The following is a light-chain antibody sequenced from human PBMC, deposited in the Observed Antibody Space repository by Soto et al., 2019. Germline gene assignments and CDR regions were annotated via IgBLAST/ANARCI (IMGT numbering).Light chain of an antibody. V-gene: IGKV3-20*01. CDR1: QSVSNNY. J-gene: IGKJ1*01. CDR3: QQYGSAET. CDR2: GAS. Sequence: ESVLRRLPGPLSLSPGGRGTLSCRASQSVSNNYLAWYQQKPGQAPRLLIYGASNRATGIPDRFSGSGSGTDFTLTISRLETEDFAVYYCQQYGSAETFGQGPKVDIK.